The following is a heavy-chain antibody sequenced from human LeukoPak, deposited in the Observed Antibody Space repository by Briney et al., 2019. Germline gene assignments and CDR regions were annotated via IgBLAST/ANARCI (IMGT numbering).Heavy chain of an antibody. CDR1: GGSISSSSYY. Sequence: PSETLSLTCSVSGGSISSSSYYWVWIRQPPGKGLEWIGSIYYSGNTYYNPSLKSRVSISLDTSKNQFSLKLSSVTAADTAVYYCASRSGSFSDALDIWGQGTLVTVSS. CDR3: ASRSGSFSDALDI. CDR2: IYYSGNT. V-gene: IGHV4-39*01. J-gene: IGHJ3*02. D-gene: IGHD3-10*01.